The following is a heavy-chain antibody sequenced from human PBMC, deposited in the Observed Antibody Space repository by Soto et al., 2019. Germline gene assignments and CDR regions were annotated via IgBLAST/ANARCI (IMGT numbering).Heavy chain of an antibody. CDR3: ARDGVGATPPLGYYYYGMDV. D-gene: IGHD1-26*01. Sequence: PGGSLRLSCAASGFTFSSYSMNWVRQAPGKGLEWVSSISSSSSYIYYADSVKGRFTISRDNAKNSLYLQMNSLRAEDTAVYYCARDGVGATPPLGYYYYGMDVWGQGTTVTVSS. J-gene: IGHJ6*02. CDR1: GFTFSSYS. V-gene: IGHV3-21*01. CDR2: ISSSSSYI.